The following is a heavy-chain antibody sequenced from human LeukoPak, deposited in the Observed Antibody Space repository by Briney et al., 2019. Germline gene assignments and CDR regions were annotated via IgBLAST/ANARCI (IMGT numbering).Heavy chain of an antibody. CDR1: GFTVGSNY. CDR2: IYSGGST. D-gene: IGHD4-11*01. Sequence: GGSLRLSCAASGFTVGSNYMSWVRQAPGKGLEWVSVIYSGGSTYYADSVKGRFTISRDNSKNTLYLQMNSLRAEDTAVYYCVTPYRNPFDYWGQGTLVTVSS. J-gene: IGHJ4*02. V-gene: IGHV3-66*02. CDR3: VTPYRNPFDY.